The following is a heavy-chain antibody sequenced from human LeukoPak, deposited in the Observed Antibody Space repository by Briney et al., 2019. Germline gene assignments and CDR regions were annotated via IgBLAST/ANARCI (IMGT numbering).Heavy chain of an antibody. D-gene: IGHD3-16*02. Sequence: SDTLSLTCTVSGGSLSSYYWSWLRQPPGKGLEWIGYIYYSGSTNYNPSVKVRVTISVDTSKNQFSLKLSSVIAADTAVYYCARGGKKSVWGSYRLTYFDYWGQGTLVTVSS. CDR3: ARGGKKSVWGSYRLTYFDY. CDR1: GGSLSSYY. J-gene: IGHJ4*02. CDR2: IYYSGST. V-gene: IGHV4-59*07.